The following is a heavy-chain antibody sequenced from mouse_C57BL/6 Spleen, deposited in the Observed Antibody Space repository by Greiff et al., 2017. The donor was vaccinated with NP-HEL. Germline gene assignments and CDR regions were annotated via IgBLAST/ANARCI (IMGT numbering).Heavy chain of an antibody. CDR2: IYPGDGDT. V-gene: IGHV1-82*01. CDR3: ARGTTVEYFDV. D-gene: IGHD1-1*01. Sequence: QVQLKQSGPELVKPGASVKISCKASGYAFSSSWMNWVKQRPGKGLEWIGRIYPGDGDTNYNGKFKGKATLTADKSSSTAYMQLSSLTSEDSAVYFCARGTTVEYFDVWGTGTTVTVSS. J-gene: IGHJ1*03. CDR1: GYAFSSSW.